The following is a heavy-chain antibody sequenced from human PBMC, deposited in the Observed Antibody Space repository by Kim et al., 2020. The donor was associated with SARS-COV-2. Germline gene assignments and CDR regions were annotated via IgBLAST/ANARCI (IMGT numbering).Heavy chain of an antibody. V-gene: IGHV3-23*01. Sequence: GGSLRLSCTVSGFTLTSYAMNWVRQAPGKGLEWVSAISGTGVDTFYADSVKGRFTISRDKYKNILFPEMNNLRVEDTAMYYCARSLAYSNSIMDAQWGQG. CDR2: ISGTGVDT. D-gene: IGHD6-6*01. CDR3: ARSLAYSNSIMDAQ. J-gene: IGHJ1*01. CDR1: GFTLTSYA.